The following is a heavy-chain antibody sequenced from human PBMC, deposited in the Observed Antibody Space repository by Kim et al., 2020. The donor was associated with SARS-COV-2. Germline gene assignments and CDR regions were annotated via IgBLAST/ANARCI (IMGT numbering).Heavy chain of an antibody. CDR1: GFTFSSYA. CDR2: ISNNGYDT. V-gene: IGHV3-23*01. Sequence: GGSLRLSCAASGFTFSSYAMSWVRQAPGKGLEWVSAISNNGYDTYYVDSVKGRFTISRDNSKNTLYLQMNSLRDEDTAVYYCAKGRDFVVAVGNWFDPWGQGTLVTVPS. CDR3: AKGRDFVVAVGNWFDP. J-gene: IGHJ5*02. D-gene: IGHD2-15*01.